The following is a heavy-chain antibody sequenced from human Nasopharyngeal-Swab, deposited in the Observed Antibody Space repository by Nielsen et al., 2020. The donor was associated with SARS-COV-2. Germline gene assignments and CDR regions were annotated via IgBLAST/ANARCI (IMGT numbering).Heavy chain of an antibody. D-gene: IGHD5-12*01. J-gene: IGHJ6*02. V-gene: IGHV3-30*18. Sequence: WSRRRPGKGREWVAVIADDGSNKYYADSMKGRFTISRDNSKNTLYLQMNSLRAEDTAVYYCAKGGYSGYDPLGMDVWGQGTTVTVSS. CDR3: AKGGYSGYDPLGMDV. CDR2: IADDGSNK.